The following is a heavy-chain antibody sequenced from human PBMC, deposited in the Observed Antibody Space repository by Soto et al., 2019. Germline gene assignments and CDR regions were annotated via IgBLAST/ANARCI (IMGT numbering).Heavy chain of an antibody. CDR1: GGSISSGDYY. J-gene: IGHJ4*01. V-gene: IGHV4-30-4*01. CDR2: IYYSGST. CDR3: PTPHTSPYFDY. D-gene: IGHD2-2*01. Sequence: QVQLQESGPGLVKPSQTLSLTCTVSGGSISSGDYYWSWIRQPPGKGLEWIGSIYYSGSTYYNPSPKTPSTISLDTSTNQFSLTLNSVPAADPAFYYCPTPHTSPYFDYWGHGTLVTVSS.